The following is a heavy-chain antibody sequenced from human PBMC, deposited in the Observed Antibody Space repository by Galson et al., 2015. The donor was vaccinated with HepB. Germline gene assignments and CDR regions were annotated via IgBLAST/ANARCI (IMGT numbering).Heavy chain of an antibody. CDR3: ARGRGYVHIFDY. J-gene: IGHJ4*02. V-gene: IGHV3-30*04. D-gene: IGHD3-10*02. CDR1: GFTFSSYA. Sequence: SLRLSCAASGFTFSSYAMHWVRQAPGKGLEWVALLSYDGTNKYYADSVKGRFTISRDNSKNTLYLRMNRLRVEDTAVSYCARGRGYVHIFDYWGQGNLVSVSS. CDR2: LSYDGTNK.